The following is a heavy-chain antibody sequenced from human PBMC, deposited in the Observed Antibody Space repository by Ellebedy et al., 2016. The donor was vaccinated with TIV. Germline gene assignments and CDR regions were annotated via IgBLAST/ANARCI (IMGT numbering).Heavy chain of an antibody. J-gene: IGHJ4*02. D-gene: IGHD6-19*01. CDR2: ISAYNGNT. CDR3: ARDLGITMAPYYFDY. Sequence: ASVKVSXXASGYTFITHGISWVRQAPGQGLEWTGWISAYNGNTKYAQKFHDRVTITTDTSTSTAYMELRRLRSDDTAVYYCARDLGITMAPYYFDYWGQGTLVTVSS. CDR1: GYTFITHG. V-gene: IGHV1-18*01.